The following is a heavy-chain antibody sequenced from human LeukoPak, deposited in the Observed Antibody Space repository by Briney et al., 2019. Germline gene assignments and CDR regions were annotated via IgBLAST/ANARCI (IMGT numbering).Heavy chain of an antibody. V-gene: IGHV3-21*01. D-gene: IGHD1-14*01. CDR1: GFTFTSYS. CDR3: ARVGPWVNPDYYYYYMDV. Sequence: GGSLRLSCAASGFTFTSYSMNWVRQAPGKGLEWVSSISSISSYIYYADSLKGRFTISRDNAKNSLYLQMNSLRAEDTAVYYCARVGPWVNPDYYYYYMDVWGKGTTVTVSS. J-gene: IGHJ6*03. CDR2: ISSISSYI.